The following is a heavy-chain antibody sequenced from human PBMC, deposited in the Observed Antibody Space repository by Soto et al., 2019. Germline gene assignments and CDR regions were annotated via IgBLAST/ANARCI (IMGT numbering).Heavy chain of an antibody. V-gene: IGHV3-33*01. D-gene: IGHD6-25*01. J-gene: IGHJ6*02. CDR2: IWYDGSNH. CDR1: GFTFSSHG. Sequence: SLRLSCAASGFTFSSHGMHWVRQAPGKGLEWVAVIWYDGSNHYYADSVKGRFTVSRDNSKNTLYLQMNSLRVEDTAVFYCARDDSGGRVMDVWGQGTTVTVSS. CDR3: ARDDSGGRVMDV.